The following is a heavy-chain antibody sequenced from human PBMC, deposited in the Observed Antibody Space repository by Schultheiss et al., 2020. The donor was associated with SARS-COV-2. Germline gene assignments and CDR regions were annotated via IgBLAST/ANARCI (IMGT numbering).Heavy chain of an antibody. D-gene: IGHD3-10*01. V-gene: IGHV3-64*01. CDR1: GFTFSSYS. CDR2: INRNGDTT. Sequence: GGSLRLSCAASGFTFSSYSMNWVRQAPGKGLESVSAINRNGDTTYYANSVKGRFTISRDNSKNTLYLQMGSLGVDDMAVYYCAREDFGGSNWFDPWGQGTLVTVSS. J-gene: IGHJ5*02. CDR3: AREDFGGSNWFDP.